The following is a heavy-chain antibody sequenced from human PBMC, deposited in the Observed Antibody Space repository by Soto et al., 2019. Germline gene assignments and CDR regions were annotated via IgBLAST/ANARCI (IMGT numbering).Heavy chain of an antibody. J-gene: IGHJ4*02. CDR1: GYTLSESS. V-gene: IGHV1-24*01. Sequence: QVHLEQSGAEVKKPGASVKVACKVSGYTLSESSMHWVRQAPGKGPEWMGGFDPEDGETIFAQKFRGRVTMTEDSSTDTSYLEVSGLRSEDTAVYYCTTMRSRAQPRRGRSSGWYRAFEEFAHWGQGTLVTVSS. CDR2: FDPEDGET. CDR3: TTMRSRAQPRRGRSSGWYRAFEEFAH. D-gene: IGHD6-19*01.